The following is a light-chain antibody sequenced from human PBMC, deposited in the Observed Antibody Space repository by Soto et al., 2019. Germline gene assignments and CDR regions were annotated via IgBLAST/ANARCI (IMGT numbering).Light chain of an antibody. CDR1: QTVSSY. CDR3: QQRSNWPIT. V-gene: IGKV3-11*01. J-gene: IGKJ5*01. Sequence: ENLLTQSPAALSLSPRERATLSCRASQTVSSYLAWYQQKPGQAPRLRIYDASNRATGIPARFSGSGSGTDFTLAISSLEPEDFAVYYCQQRSNWPITFGQGTRLEIK. CDR2: DAS.